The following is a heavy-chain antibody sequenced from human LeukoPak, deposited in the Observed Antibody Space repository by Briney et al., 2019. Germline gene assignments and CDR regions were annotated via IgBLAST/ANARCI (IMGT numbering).Heavy chain of an antibody. Sequence: PGGSLRLSCAASGFTFSSYAMSWVRQAPGKGLEWVSAISGSGGSTYYADSVKGRFTISRDNSKNTLYLQMNSLRAEDTAVYYCAKEFGLPEGSFSSPSRHYYYYMDVWGKGTTVTVSS. D-gene: IGHD6-6*01. CDR2: ISGSGGST. V-gene: IGHV3-23*01. CDR3: AKEFGLPEGSFSSPSRHYYYYMDV. CDR1: GFTFSSYA. J-gene: IGHJ6*03.